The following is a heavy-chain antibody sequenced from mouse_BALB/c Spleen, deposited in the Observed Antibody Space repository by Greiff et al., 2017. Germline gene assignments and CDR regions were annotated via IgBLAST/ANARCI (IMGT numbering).Heavy chain of an antibody. CDR3: WDYDEAY. CDR1: DYTFTDYE. V-gene: IGHV1-15*01. CDR2: IDPETGGT. D-gene: IGHD2-4*01. J-gene: IGHJ3*01. Sequence: QVQLQQSGAELVRPGASVTLSCKASDYTFTDYEMHWVKQTPVHGLEWIGAIDPETGGTAYNQKFKGKATLTADKSSSTAYMELRSLTSEDSAVYYCWDYDEAYWGQGTLVTVSA.